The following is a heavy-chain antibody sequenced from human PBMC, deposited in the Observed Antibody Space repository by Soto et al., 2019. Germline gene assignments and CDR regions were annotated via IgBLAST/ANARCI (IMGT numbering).Heavy chain of an antibody. CDR2: INRDSTVI. J-gene: IGHJ4*02. CDR1: GFSFSTHY. CDR3: LNGYNY. Sequence: EEQLVESGGGLVQPGVSLRLSCAASGFSFSTHYMNWVRQTPGKGLEWVSSINRDSTVIKYADSVKGRFTISRDNARNSLSLQMNSLRAEDTAVYYCLNGYNYVGPGNLVTVSS. D-gene: IGHD6-25*01. V-gene: IGHV3-48*01.